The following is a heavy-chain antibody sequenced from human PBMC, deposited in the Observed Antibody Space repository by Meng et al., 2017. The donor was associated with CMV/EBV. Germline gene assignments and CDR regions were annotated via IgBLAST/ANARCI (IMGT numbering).Heavy chain of an antibody. Sequence: GSLRLSCAVYGGSFSGYDWTWIRQSPGKGLEWIGEINHRGSTNYNPSLKSRLTISLDTSKNQISLKLKSVTAADTAVYYCARGSTSVTMIVVVFTAASLAYDSWGQGTLVTVSS. V-gene: IGHV4-34*01. CDR3: ARGSTSVTMIVVVFTAASLAYDS. J-gene: IGHJ4*02. D-gene: IGHD3-22*01. CDR1: GGSFSGYD. CDR2: INHRGST.